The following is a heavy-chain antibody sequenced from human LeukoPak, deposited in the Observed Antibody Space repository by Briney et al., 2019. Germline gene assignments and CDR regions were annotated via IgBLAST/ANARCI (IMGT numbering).Heavy chain of an antibody. J-gene: IGHJ6*02. CDR3: ARVRAGPTDLYYYYYYGMDV. Sequence: SETLSLTCTVSGGSISSYYWSWIRQPPGKGLEWIGYIYYSGSTNYNPSLKSRVTISVDTSKNQFSLKLSSVTAADTAVYYCARVRAGPTDLYYYYYYGMDVWGQGTTVTVSS. V-gene: IGHV4-59*01. CDR2: IYYSGST. CDR1: GGSISSYY.